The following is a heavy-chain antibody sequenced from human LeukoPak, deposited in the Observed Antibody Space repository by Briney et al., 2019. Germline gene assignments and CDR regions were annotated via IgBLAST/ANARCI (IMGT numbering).Heavy chain of an antibody. Sequence: PGRSLRLSCAASGFTFSSYGMHWVRQAPGKGLEWVAVIWYDGSNKYYADSVQGRFTISRDTSKNSLSLHMNSLRAEDTAVYFCARRGGRNGWGDFDYWGQGTLVTVSS. CDR3: ARRGGRNGWGDFDY. CDR1: GFTFSSYG. J-gene: IGHJ4*02. CDR2: IWYDGSNK. D-gene: IGHD3-10*01. V-gene: IGHV3-33*01.